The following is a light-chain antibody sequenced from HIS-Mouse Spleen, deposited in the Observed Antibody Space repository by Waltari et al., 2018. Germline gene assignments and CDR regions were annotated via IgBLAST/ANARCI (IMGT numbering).Light chain of an antibody. CDR2: DAS. J-gene: IGKJ1*01. CDR1: QSVSSY. CDR3: QQRA. Sequence: DIVLTQSPATLSLSPGERATLSCRASQSVSSYLAWYQQKPGQAPRLLIYDASNRATGIPARFSGSGSGTDFTLTISSLEPEDFAVYYCQQRAFGQGTKVEIK. V-gene: IGKV3-11*01.